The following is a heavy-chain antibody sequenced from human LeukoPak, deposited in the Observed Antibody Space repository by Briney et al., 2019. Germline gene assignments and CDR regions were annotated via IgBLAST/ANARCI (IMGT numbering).Heavy chain of an antibody. Sequence: SETLSLTCAVYGGSFSGYYWSWIRQPPGKGLEWIGSIYYSGSTYYNPSLKSRVTISVDTSKNQFSLKLSSVTAADTAVYYCARVYYDILTGYPYYYYYMDVWGKGTTVTASS. CDR1: GGSFSGYY. D-gene: IGHD3-9*01. J-gene: IGHJ6*03. V-gene: IGHV4-34*01. CDR3: ARVYYDILTGYPYYYYYMDV. CDR2: IYYSGST.